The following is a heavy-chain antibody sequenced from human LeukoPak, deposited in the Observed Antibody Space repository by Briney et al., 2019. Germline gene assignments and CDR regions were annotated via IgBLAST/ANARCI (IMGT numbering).Heavy chain of an antibody. Sequence: ASVKVSCKASGYTFTGYYMHWVRQAPGRGLEWMGWINPNSGGTNYAQKFQGRVTMTRDTSISTAYMELSRLRSDDTAVYYCARGLLGYSSSWFYYYYYYMDVWGKGTTVTVSS. CDR1: GYTFTGYY. V-gene: IGHV1-2*02. CDR2: INPNSGGT. D-gene: IGHD6-13*01. J-gene: IGHJ6*03. CDR3: ARGLLGYSSSWFYYYYYYMDV.